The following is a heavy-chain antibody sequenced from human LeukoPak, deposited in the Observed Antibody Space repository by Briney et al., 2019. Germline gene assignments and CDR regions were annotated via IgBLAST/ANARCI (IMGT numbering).Heavy chain of an antibody. CDR2: IYYSGST. V-gene: IGHV4-30-4*08. D-gene: IGHD3-9*01. CDR1: GGSISSGDYY. CDR3: ARRMTYYDILTGYPQPYYFDY. Sequence: SETLSLTCTVSGGSISSGDYYWRWIRQPPGTGLEWIGYIYYSGSTYYNPSLKSRVTISVDTSKNQFSLKLSSVTAADTAVYYCARRMTYYDILTGYPQPYYFDYWGQGTLVTVSS. J-gene: IGHJ4*02.